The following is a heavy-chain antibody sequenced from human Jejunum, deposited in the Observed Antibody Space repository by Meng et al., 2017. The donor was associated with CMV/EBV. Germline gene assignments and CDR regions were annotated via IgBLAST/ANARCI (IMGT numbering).Heavy chain of an antibody. Sequence: QGQLQESGPGRVKPAETLCLTCSVSGVSVSNYYWSWIRQPAEVGLEWLGRKSISGTTDYSPSVKRRVTMSIDTSKNTFSLTLTSVTAADTAIYYCTREGVYWGRGILVTVSS. D-gene: IGHD3-10*01. CDR1: GVSVSNYY. J-gene: IGHJ4*02. V-gene: IGHV4-4*07. CDR2: KSISGTT. CDR3: TREGVY.